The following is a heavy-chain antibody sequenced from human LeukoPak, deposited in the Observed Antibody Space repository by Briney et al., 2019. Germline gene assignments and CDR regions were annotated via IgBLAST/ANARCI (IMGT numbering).Heavy chain of an antibody. Sequence: GGSLRLACGVYGFTSIDYDMHWVRRVMGKVLEWVSAIGNRGNTHYSRSVKGRFTISRENAESALYLQMNSLRAEDTAAYYRARGGIQVSGIDEFDYWGQGTLVTVSS. V-gene: IGHV3-13*01. D-gene: IGHD6-19*01. CDR1: GFTSIDYD. CDR2: IGNRGNT. CDR3: ARGGIQVSGIDEFDY. J-gene: IGHJ4*02.